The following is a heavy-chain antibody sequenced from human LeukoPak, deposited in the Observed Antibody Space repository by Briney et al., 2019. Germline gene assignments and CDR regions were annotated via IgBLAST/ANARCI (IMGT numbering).Heavy chain of an antibody. Sequence: GGSLRLACAASGFTFSSYWMGWVRQAPGKGLEWVANIKQDGSEKYYVDSVKGRFTISRDNAKNSLYLQMNSLRAEDTAVYYCARDRGYDFWSGYYWYYYYYMDVWGKGTTVTVSS. CDR3: ARDRGYDFWSGYYWYYYYYMDV. CDR2: IKQDGSEK. V-gene: IGHV3-7*01. J-gene: IGHJ6*03. CDR1: GFTFSSYW. D-gene: IGHD3-3*01.